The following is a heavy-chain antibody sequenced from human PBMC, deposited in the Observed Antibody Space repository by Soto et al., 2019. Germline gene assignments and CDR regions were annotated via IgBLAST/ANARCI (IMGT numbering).Heavy chain of an antibody. J-gene: IGHJ1*01. D-gene: IGHD3-16*01. Sequence: QVQLVESGGGVVQPGTSLRVSCVGSGFTFRSYVIHWVRQAPGKGLEWVALTSYDGSDKYYGASVRGRFTISRDNSSNTVDLQRDSLRLEDTALYYCARWGTTGGLDVWGQGTLVSVSS. CDR1: GFTFRSYV. CDR2: TSYDGSDK. V-gene: IGHV3-33*05. CDR3: ARWGTTGGLDV.